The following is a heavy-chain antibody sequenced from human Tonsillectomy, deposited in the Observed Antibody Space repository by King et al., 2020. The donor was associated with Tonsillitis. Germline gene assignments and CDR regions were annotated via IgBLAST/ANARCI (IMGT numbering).Heavy chain of an antibody. CDR2: VYSTGST. Sequence: QLQESGPGLVNPPETLSLTCTFSRGFISSSPYYWGWVRQPPVKGLEWLSAVYSTGSTDYNSSLKSRVTIAVDTSKNQFALNLKSVTAADTAVYYGERNTGFCSGGTCYLPDFDSWGQGTLVTVSS. J-gene: IGHJ4*02. CDR3: ERNTGFCSGGTCYLPDFDS. D-gene: IGHD2-15*01. CDR1: RGFISSSPYY. V-gene: IGHV4-39*06.